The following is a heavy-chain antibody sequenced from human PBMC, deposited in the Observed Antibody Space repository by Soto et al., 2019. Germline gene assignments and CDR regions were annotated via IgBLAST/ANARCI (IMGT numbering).Heavy chain of an antibody. CDR2: IIPILGIA. CDR3: ARDRVTMVRGVTDYYMDV. CDR1: GGTFSSYT. D-gene: IGHD3-10*01. V-gene: IGHV1-69*08. J-gene: IGHJ6*03. Sequence: QVQLVQAGAEVKKPGSSVKVSCKASGGTFSSYTISWVRQAPGQGLEWMGRIIPILGIANYAQKFQGRVTITADKYTSTASMELRSLRSEDTAVYYCARDRVTMVRGVTDYYMDVWGKGTTVTVSS.